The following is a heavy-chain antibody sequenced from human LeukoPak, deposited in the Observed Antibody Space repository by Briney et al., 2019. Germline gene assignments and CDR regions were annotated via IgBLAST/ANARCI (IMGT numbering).Heavy chain of an antibody. J-gene: IGHJ4*02. V-gene: IGHV3-53*01. CDR2: IYGDGRI. CDR3: AKAQYSRGWTGY. Sequence: PGGVLRLSWAAAGFTVTYNYMSGVRQAPGKGLEGVSVIYGDGRIHYADSVKGRVTISRDDSKNTLYLQMNSLRAGDTAVYYCAKAQYSRGWTGYWGQGTLVTVSS. CDR1: GFTVTYNY. D-gene: IGHD6-19*01.